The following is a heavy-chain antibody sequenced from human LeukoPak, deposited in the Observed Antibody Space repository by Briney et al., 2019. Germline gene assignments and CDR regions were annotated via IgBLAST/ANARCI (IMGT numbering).Heavy chain of an antibody. V-gene: IGHV3-23*01. CDR3: ATARLNYDILTGYYFDY. CDR2: ISGSGGST. CDR1: GFTFSSYA. D-gene: IGHD3-9*01. Sequence: GGSLRLSYAASGFTFSSYAMSWVRQAPGKGLEGVSAISGSGGSTYYADSVKGRFTISRDNSKNTLYLQMNSLRAEDTAVYYCATARLNYDILTGYYFDYWGQGTLVTVSS. J-gene: IGHJ4*02.